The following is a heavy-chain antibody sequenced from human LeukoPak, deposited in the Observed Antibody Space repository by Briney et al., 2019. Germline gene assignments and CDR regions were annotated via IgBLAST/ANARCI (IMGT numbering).Heavy chain of an antibody. V-gene: IGHV3-43D*04. CDR2: ISWDGGST. CDR1: GFTFDDYA. CDR3: AKGADYGSVFDY. J-gene: IGHJ4*02. Sequence: PGGSLRLSCAASGFTFDDYAMHWVRQAPGKGLEWVSLISWDGGSTYYADSVKGRFTISRDNSKNTLYLQMNSLRAEDTAVYYCAKGADYGSVFDYWGQGTLVTVSS. D-gene: IGHD3-10*01.